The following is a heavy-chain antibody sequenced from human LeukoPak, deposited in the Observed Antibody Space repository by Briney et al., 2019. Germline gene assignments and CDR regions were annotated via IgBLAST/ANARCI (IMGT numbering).Heavy chain of an antibody. CDR2: IKQDGSEK. CDR3: ARGMSSGYDFDY. CDR1: GFTFSSYW. V-gene: IGHV3-7*01. Sequence: GGSLRLSCAASGFTFSSYWMTWVRQAPGKGLEWVANIKQDGSEKYYVDSVKGRFTISRDNAKNSLYLQMDSLRAEDTAVYYCARGMSSGYDFDYWGQGTLVTVSS. J-gene: IGHJ4*02. D-gene: IGHD5-12*01.